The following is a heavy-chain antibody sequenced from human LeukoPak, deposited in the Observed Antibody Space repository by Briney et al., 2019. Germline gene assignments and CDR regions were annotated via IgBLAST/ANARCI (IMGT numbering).Heavy chain of an antibody. CDR3: ATGKNWFDP. CDR2: TYYSGST. Sequence: SETLSLTCTVSGGPISSYYWSWIRQPPGKGLEWIGYTYYSGSTNYNPSLKSRVTMSVDTSKNQFSLKLSSVTAADTAVYYCATGKNWFDPWGQGTLVTVSS. V-gene: IGHV4-59*01. CDR1: GGPISSYY. J-gene: IGHJ5*02. D-gene: IGHD1-26*01.